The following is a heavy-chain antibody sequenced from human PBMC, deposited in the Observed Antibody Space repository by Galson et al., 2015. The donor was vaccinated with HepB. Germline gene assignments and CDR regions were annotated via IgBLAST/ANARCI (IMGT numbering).Heavy chain of an antibody. CDR3: ARDRIEYSSSDPFDI. CDR2: ISSSSSYI. CDR1: GFTFSDYS. V-gene: IGHV3-21*01. D-gene: IGHD6-6*01. J-gene: IGHJ3*02. Sequence: SLRLSCAASGFTFSDYSMNWVRQAPGKGLEWVSSISSSSSYIYYADSVKGRFTISRDNAKNSLYLQMNSLRAEDTAVYYCARDRIEYSSSDPFDIWGQGTMVTVSS.